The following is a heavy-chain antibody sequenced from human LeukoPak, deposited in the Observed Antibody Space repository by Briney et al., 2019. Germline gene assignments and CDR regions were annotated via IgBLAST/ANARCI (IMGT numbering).Heavy chain of an antibody. CDR1: GGSLSSGGYS. Sequence: SQTLSLTCVVSGGSLSSGGYSWSWIRQPPGKGLEWIGYIYHSGSTYYNPSLKSRVTISVDRPKNQFSLKLSSVTAADTAVYYCARAGYGSGPREPYYYGMDVWGKGTTVTVSS. CDR3: ARAGYGSGPREPYYYGMDV. D-gene: IGHD3-10*01. V-gene: IGHV4-30-2*01. J-gene: IGHJ6*04. CDR2: IYHSGST.